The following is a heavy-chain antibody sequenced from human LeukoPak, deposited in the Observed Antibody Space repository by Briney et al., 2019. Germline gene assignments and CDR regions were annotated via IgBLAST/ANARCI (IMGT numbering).Heavy chain of an antibody. D-gene: IGHD3-9*01. CDR2: IYYSGST. J-gene: IGHJ4*02. Sequence: SETLSLTCTVSGGSISSSSYYWGWIRQPPGKGLEWIGSIYYSGSTYYNPSLKSRVTISVDTSKNQFSLKLSSVTAADTAVYYCARDPYDILTGYYRYFDYWGQGTLVTVSS. CDR3: ARDPYDILTGYYRYFDY. V-gene: IGHV4-39*02. CDR1: GGSISSSSYY.